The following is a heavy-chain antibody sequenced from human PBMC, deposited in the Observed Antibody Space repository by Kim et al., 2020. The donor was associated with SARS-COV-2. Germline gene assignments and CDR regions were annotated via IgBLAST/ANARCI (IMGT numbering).Heavy chain of an antibody. Sequence: ASVKVSCKVSGYTLTELSMHWVRQAPGKGLEWMGGFDPEDGETIYAQKFQGRVTMTEDTSTDTAYMELSSLRSEDTAVYYCATGPVITGTSIDYYYYYGMDVWGQGTTVTVSS. CDR2: FDPEDGET. V-gene: IGHV1-24*01. CDR1: GYTLTELS. CDR3: ATGPVITGTSIDYYYYYGMDV. D-gene: IGHD1-7*01. J-gene: IGHJ6*02.